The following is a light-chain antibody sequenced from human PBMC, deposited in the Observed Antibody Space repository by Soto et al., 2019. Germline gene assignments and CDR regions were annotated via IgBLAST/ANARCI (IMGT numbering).Light chain of an antibody. CDR3: QQYGSSTPLT. CDR1: QTVNSDY. Sequence: EIVLTQSPCTLSLSPGERATLSCRASQTVNSDYLAWYHQRPGQAPRLLIYDASSRATGIPDRFSGSGSGTDFTLTISRLEPEDFAVYYCQQYGSSTPLTFGGGSKVDI. CDR2: DAS. V-gene: IGKV3-20*01. J-gene: IGKJ4*01.